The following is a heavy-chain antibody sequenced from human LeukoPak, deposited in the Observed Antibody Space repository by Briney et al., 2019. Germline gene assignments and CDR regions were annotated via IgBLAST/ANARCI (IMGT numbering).Heavy chain of an antibody. J-gene: IGHJ3*01. D-gene: IGHD2-21*02. CDR2: INQDGRKE. CDR1: EFTFGSYW. V-gene: IGHV3-7*03. CDR3: ARDSSPYCGDDCYFDAFDL. Sequence: GGSLRLSCGASEFTFGSYWMTWVRQAPGKGLEWVANINQDGRKEHYVDSVKGRFTISRDNAKNFLYLQMNSLRAEDTAVYYCARDSSPYCGDDCYFDAFDLWGQGTMVTVSS.